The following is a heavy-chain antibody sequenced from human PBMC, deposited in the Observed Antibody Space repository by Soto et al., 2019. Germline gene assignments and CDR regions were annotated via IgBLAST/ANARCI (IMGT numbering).Heavy chain of an antibody. CDR2: ISTYNGNT. D-gene: IGHD2-8*01. CDR3: ARDEYNNGRNWLNP. V-gene: IGHV1-18*01. J-gene: IGHJ5*02. CDR1: GYSFSNSG. Sequence: ASVKVSCKASGYSFSNSGFSWMRQAPGQGLEWMGWISTYNGNTNYAQKFQGRLSMTRDTSTTTAFMELTTLRSDDTAVYYCARDEYNNGRNWLNPWGQGTLVTVSS.